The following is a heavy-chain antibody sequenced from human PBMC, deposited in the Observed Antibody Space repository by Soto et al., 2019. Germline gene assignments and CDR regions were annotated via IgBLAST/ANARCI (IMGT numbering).Heavy chain of an antibody. J-gene: IGHJ4*02. Sequence: QVQLQESGPGLVKPSETLSLTCTVSGGSISSYYCSWIRQPPGKGLEWIGYMYYSASTNYNPSLKSRVTIAVDTAKNQFSLTLSSVTAADTAVYYCARAGAATLSDYWGQGTMVTVSS. CDR2: MYYSAST. V-gene: IGHV4-59*01. CDR1: GGSISSYY. D-gene: IGHD2-15*01. CDR3: ARAGAATLSDY.